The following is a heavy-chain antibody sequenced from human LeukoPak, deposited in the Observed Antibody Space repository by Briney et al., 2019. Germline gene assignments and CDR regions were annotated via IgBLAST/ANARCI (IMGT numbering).Heavy chain of an antibody. Sequence: PSETLSLTCSVTGDSITSFAWWSWVRQPPGKGLEWIGEIHLTGITNYNPSLKSRVTMSIDKSNNHFSLNLNSVTAADTAVYYCARVISSAWRQNDLWGQGTLVTV. CDR2: IHLTGIT. CDR3: ARVISSAWRQNDL. CDR1: GDSITSFAW. D-gene: IGHD3-22*01. J-gene: IGHJ5*02. V-gene: IGHV4-4*02.